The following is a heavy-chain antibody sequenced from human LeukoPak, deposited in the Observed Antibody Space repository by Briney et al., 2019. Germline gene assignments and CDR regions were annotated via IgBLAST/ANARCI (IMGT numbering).Heavy chain of an antibody. CDR2: IYYTGDA. Sequence: SETLSLTCSVSGGSIDSTSYFWGWVRQPPGKGLEWIGSIYYTGDAYYNPSLKSRVTISIDTSKNQLSLKLTSVTAADTAVYYCARVPIFGTYYYMDVWGKGTTVTVSS. CDR1: GGSIDSTSYF. D-gene: IGHD3-3*01. CDR3: ARVPIFGTYYYMDV. J-gene: IGHJ6*03. V-gene: IGHV4-39*07.